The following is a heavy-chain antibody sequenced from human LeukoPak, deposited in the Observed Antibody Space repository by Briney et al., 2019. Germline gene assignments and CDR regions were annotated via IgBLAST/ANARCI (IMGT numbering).Heavy chain of an antibody. CDR2: INPNSGGT. Sequence: ASVKVSCKASGYTFTGYYMHWARQAPGQGLEWMEWINPNSGGTNYAQKFQGRVTMTRDTSISTAYMELSRLRSDDTAVYYCRTDRYGDYGDYIDYWGQGTLVTVSS. D-gene: IGHD4-17*01. CDR1: GYTFTGYY. V-gene: IGHV1-2*02. CDR3: RTDRYGDYGDYIDY. J-gene: IGHJ4*02.